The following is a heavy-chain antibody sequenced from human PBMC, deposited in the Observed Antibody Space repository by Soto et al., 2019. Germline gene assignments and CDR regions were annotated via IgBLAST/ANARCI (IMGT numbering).Heavy chain of an antibody. D-gene: IGHD1-1*01. V-gene: IGHV4-30-4*01. CDR3: ARDFPPHGTEGDAFDI. Sequence: QVQLQESGPGLVKPSQTLSLTCTVSGGSISSGDYYWSWIRQPPGKGLEWIGYIYYSGSTYYNPSLKSRVTISVDTSKNQFSLKLSSVAAADTAVYYCARDFPPHGTEGDAFDIWGQGTMVTVSS. CDR2: IYYSGST. J-gene: IGHJ3*02. CDR1: GGSISSGDYY.